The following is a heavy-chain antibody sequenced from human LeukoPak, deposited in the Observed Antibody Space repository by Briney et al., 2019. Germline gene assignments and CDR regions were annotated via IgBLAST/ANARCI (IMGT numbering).Heavy chain of an antibody. D-gene: IGHD6-19*01. Sequence: PGGSLRLSCAASGFTFSSYAMSWVRQAPGKGLEWVSAISGSGGSTYYADSVKGRFTISRDNSKNTLYLQMNSLRAEDTAVYYCAKEGIAVAGGPCSGASREYYFDYWGQGTLVTVSS. CDR3: AKEGIAVAGGPCSGASREYYFDY. V-gene: IGHV3-23*01. J-gene: IGHJ4*02. CDR2: ISGSGGST. CDR1: GFTFSSYA.